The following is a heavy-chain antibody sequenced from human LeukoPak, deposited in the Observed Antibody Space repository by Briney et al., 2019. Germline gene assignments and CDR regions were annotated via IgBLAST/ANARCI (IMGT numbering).Heavy chain of an antibody. Sequence: SVKVSCKASGFTFTSPAMQRVRQAPGQRLEWTGGIFVGRVNTNYAQKFQERVTITRDMSTSTAYMELSSLRSEDPAVYCCAAAGGADDAFDIWGQGTMVTVSS. CDR1: GFTFTSPA. J-gene: IGHJ3*02. D-gene: IGHD3-10*01. CDR2: IFVGRVNT. CDR3: AAAGGADDAFDI. V-gene: IGHV1-58*02.